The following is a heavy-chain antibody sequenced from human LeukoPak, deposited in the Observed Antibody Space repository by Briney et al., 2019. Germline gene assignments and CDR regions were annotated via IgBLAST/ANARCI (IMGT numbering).Heavy chain of an antibody. CDR3: ARAAVVPAAMGFDP. J-gene: IGHJ5*02. Sequence: SQTLSLTCSVSGGSISSGSYYWSWIRQPAGKGLEWIGRIYTSGSTNYNPSLKSRVTISVDTSKNQFSLKLSSVTAADTAVYYCARAAVVPAAMGFDPWGQGTLVTVSS. CDR1: GGSISSGSYY. CDR2: IYTSGST. V-gene: IGHV4-61*02. D-gene: IGHD2-2*01.